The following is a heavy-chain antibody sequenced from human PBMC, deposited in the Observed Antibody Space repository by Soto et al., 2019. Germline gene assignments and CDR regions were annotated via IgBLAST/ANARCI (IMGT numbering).Heavy chain of an antibody. CDR1: GFTFSSYA. J-gene: IGHJ6*02. CDR3: EKSIKTGYYYYGMDV. D-gene: IGHD3-3*02. Sequence: GGSLRLSCAASGFTFSSYAMSWVRQAPGKGLEWVSAISGSGGSTYYADSVKGRFTISRDNSKNTLYLQMNSLRAEDTAVYYCEKSIKTGYYYYGMDVWGQGTTVTVYS. CDR2: ISGSGGST. V-gene: IGHV3-23*01.